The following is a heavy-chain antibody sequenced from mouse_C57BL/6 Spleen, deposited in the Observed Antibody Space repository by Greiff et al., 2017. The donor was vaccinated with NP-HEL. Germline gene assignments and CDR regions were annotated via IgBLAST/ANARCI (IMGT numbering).Heavy chain of an antibody. D-gene: IGHD1-1*01. J-gene: IGHJ3*01. Sequence: EVQLQQSGPVLVKPGASVKMSCKASGYTFTDYYMNWVKQSHGKSLEWIGVINPYNGGTSYNQKFKGKATLTVDKSSSTAYMELNSLTSEDSAVYYCARSGTTVQGFAYWGQGTLVTVSA. CDR2: INPYNGGT. CDR1: GYTFTDYY. V-gene: IGHV1-19*01. CDR3: ARSGTTVQGFAY.